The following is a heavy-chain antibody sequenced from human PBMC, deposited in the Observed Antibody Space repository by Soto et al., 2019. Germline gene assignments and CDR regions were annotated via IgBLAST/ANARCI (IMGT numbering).Heavy chain of an antibody. J-gene: IGHJ1*01. CDR2: ISYDGSNK. CDR3: AREKGVQQQLVFSNAEYFQH. Sequence: QVQLVESGGGVVQPGRSLRLSCAASGFTFSSYAMHWVRQAPGKGLEWVAVISYDGSNKYYADSVKGRFTISRDNSKNKLYLQMNSLRAEDTAVYYCAREKGVQQQLVFSNAEYFQHWGQGTLVTVSS. V-gene: IGHV3-30-3*01. CDR1: GFTFSSYA. D-gene: IGHD6-13*01.